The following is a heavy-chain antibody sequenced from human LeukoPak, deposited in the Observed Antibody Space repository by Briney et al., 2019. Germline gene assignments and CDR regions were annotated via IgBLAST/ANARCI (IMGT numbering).Heavy chain of an antibody. V-gene: IGHV3-74*01. CDR1: GFTLRSFG. J-gene: IGHJ4*02. D-gene: IGHD3-22*01. CDR2: TNTDGRTT. CDR3: ARIEDRGAAFDS. Sequence: PGRSLSPSCAPSGFTLRSFGMTWVGQVPGPGLVWCSRTNTDGRTTSYADSVKGRFTISRDNAKNMLYLQMNSLRVEDTAVYYCARIEDRGAAFDSWGQGVLVTVSS.